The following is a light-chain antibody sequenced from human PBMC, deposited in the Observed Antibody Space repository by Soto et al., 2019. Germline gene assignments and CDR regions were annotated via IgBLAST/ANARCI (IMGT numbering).Light chain of an antibody. CDR1: QSFLYNSNNKNY. V-gene: IGKV4-1*01. CDR3: QQYYSTPRT. Sequence: DVVMTQSPDSPAVSLGARASINCKSSQSFLYNSNNKNYIAWYQQKPRQPPKLLIRWASTRELGVPDQISGSGSGTDFTLTISSLQAEDVAIYYCQQYYSTPRTFGQGTNV. CDR2: WAS. J-gene: IGKJ1*01.